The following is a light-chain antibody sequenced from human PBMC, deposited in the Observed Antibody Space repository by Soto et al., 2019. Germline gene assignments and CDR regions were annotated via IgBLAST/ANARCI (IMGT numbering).Light chain of an antibody. J-gene: IGKJ2*01. CDR2: GAS. CDR3: QQYET. CDR1: QSVGSY. V-gene: IGKV3-20*01. Sequence: EIVLTQSPATLSLSPGERATLSCRASQSVGSYLAWYQQKPGQAPRLLIYGASSRATGIPDRFSGSGSGTDFTLTISRLEPEDFAVYYCQQYETFGQGTKLEIK.